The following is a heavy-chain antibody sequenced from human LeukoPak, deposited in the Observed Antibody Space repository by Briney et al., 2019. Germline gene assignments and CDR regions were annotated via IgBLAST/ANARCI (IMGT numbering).Heavy chain of an antibody. V-gene: IGHV1-8*01. J-gene: IGHJ4*02. Sequence: ASVKVSCKTSGYTFTTHDINWVRQATGQGLEWMGWMNPNSGNTGYAQKFQGRVTMTKNTSSSTAYMELNSLRAEDTAVYYCARDLPEFSGSYQPVFDYWGQGTLVTVSS. CDR2: MNPNSGNT. D-gene: IGHD1-26*01. CDR1: GYTFTTHD. CDR3: ARDLPEFSGSYQPVFDY.